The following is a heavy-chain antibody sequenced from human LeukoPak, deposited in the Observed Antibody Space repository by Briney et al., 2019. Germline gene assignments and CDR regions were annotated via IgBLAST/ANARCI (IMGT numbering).Heavy chain of an antibody. D-gene: IGHD2-2*01. CDR2: ISYDGSNK. Sequence: PGRSLRLSCAASGFTFSSYAMHWVRQAPGKGLEWVAVISYDGSNKYYADSVKGRFTISRDNSKNTLYLQMNSLRAEDTAVHYCARDLEWDIVVVPAAVDFDYWGQGTLVTVSS. CDR3: ARDLEWDIVVVPAAVDFDY. CDR1: GFTFSSYA. J-gene: IGHJ4*02. V-gene: IGHV3-30*04.